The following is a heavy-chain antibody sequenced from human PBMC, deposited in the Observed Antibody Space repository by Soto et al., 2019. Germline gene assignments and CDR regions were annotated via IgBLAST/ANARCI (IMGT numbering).Heavy chain of an antibody. CDR2: VSSGGATT. V-gene: IGHV3-23*01. J-gene: IGHJ4*02. CDR3: AKGLGSRSLEWLFGSFDS. D-gene: IGHD3-3*01. Sequence: GGSLRLSCVASGFPFSSNGMAWVRQAPGKGLEWLSFVSSGGATTYYAASVKGRFTVSRDNSKSSVFLQMNNLRAEDTAIYYCAKGLGSRSLEWLFGSFDSWGQGTLVTVSS. CDR1: GFPFSSNG.